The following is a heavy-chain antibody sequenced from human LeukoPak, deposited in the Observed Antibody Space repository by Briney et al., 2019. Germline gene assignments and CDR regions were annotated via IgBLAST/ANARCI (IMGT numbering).Heavy chain of an antibody. V-gene: IGHV3-21*01. J-gene: IGHJ4*02. D-gene: IGHD6-13*01. CDR2: ISSSSNYM. Sequence: GGSLRLSCAASGFTFSRNAMNWVRQAPGKGLEWVSFISSSSNYMSYADSVKGRFAISRDNAKDSLYLQMNSLRAEDTAVYYCARPLDSSNNYFDYWGQGTLVTVSA. CDR3: ARPLDSSNNYFDY. CDR1: GFTFSRNA.